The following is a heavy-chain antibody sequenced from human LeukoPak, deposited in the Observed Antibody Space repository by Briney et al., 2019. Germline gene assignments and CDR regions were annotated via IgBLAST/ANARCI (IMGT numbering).Heavy chain of an antibody. CDR3: AKSQPAAISWFDP. D-gene: IGHD2-2*02. CDR1: GFTFGDYA. J-gene: IGHJ5*02. V-gene: IGHV3-23*01. CDR2: ISFSGGST. Sequence: PGGSLRLSCTASGFTFGDYAMSWFRQAPGKGLEWVSAISFSGGSTYYADSVKGRFTISRDNSKNTLYLQMNSLRVEDTAVYYCAKSQPAAISWFDPWGQGTLVTVSS.